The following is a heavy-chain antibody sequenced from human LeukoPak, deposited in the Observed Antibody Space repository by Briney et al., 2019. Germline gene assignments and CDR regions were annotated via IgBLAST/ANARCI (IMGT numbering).Heavy chain of an antibody. Sequence: SVKVSCKASGYTFTSYGISWVRQAPGQGLEWMGRIIPILGIANYAQKFQGRVTITADKSTSTAYMELSSLRSEDTAVYYCARDYGSGISDYWGQGTLVTVSS. D-gene: IGHD3-10*01. V-gene: IGHV1-69*04. CDR3: ARDYGSGISDY. CDR1: GYTFTSYG. CDR2: IIPILGIA. J-gene: IGHJ4*02.